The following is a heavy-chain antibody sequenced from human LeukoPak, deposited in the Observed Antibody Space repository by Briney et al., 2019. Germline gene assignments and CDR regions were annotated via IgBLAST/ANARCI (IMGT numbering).Heavy chain of an antibody. CDR1: GGSLSSYY. CDR3: ARGGARAITPLDY. Sequence: PSETLSLTCTVSGGSLSSYYWSWIRQPPGKGLEWIGYIYYSGSTNYNPSLKSRVTISVDTSKNQFSLKLSSVTAADTAVYYCARGGARAITPLDYWGQGTLVTVSS. V-gene: IGHV4-59*01. D-gene: IGHD1-14*01. J-gene: IGHJ4*02. CDR2: IYYSGST.